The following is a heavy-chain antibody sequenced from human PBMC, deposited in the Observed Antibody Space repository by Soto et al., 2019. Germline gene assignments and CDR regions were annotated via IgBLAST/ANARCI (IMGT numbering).Heavy chain of an antibody. CDR3: ARGGHYDFWRGYYYYYYGMDV. J-gene: IGHJ6*02. D-gene: IGHD3-3*01. CDR1: GYTFTSYG. CDR2: ISAYNGNT. V-gene: IGHV1-18*04. Sequence: ASVKVSCKASGYTFTSYGISWVRQAPGQGLEWMGWISAYNGNTNYAQNLQGRVTMTTNTSTSTAYMELSSLRSEDTAVYYCARGGHYDFWRGYYYYYYGMDVWGQGTTVTVSS.